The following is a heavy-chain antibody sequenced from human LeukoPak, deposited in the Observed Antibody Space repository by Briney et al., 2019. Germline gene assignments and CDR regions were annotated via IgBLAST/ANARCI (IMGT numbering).Heavy chain of an antibody. Sequence: GASAKVSCKVSGYTFTRHRISWVRQAPGQGLEWMGWISAYNGNTKYAQKLQGRVTMTTDTSTSTAYMELRSLRCDDTAVYYCARDQGSYSAFDYWGQGTLVTVSS. CDR1: GYTFTRHR. D-gene: IGHD1-26*01. CDR3: ARDQGSYSAFDY. V-gene: IGHV1-18*01. J-gene: IGHJ4*02. CDR2: ISAYNGNT.